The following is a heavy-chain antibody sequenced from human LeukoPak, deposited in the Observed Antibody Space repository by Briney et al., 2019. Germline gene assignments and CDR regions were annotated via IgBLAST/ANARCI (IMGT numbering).Heavy chain of an antibody. CDR3: ILGGKLDY. CDR2: IYHTGTT. V-gene: IGHV4-39*01. J-gene: IGHJ4*02. Sequence: PSETLFLTCTVSGGSISSSNYYRGWIRQPPGKGLEWIGGIYHTGTTHYNPSLKSRVTISVDTSKNQLSLRLSSVTAADTALYYCILGGKLDYWGQGILVTVSS. CDR1: GGSISSSNYY. D-gene: IGHD3-10*01.